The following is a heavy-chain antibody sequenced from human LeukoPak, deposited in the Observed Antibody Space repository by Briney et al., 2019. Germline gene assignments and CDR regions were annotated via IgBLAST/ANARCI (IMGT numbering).Heavy chain of an antibody. J-gene: IGHJ4*02. Sequence: PGGSLRLSRAASGLTFSSYAMTWVRQAPGKGLEWVSAISGSGGSTYYADSVKGRFTISRDNSKNTLYLQMNSLRAEDTAVYYCAKCPSSDFWSGYYSDFDYWGQGTLVTVSS. V-gene: IGHV3-23*01. CDR1: GLTFSSYA. CDR3: AKCPSSDFWSGYYSDFDY. D-gene: IGHD3-3*01. CDR2: ISGSGGST.